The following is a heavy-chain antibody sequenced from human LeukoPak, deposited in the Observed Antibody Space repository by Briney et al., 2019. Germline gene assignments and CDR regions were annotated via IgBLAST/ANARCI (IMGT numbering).Heavy chain of an antibody. CDR3: AKEGGYNWYYFDY. J-gene: IGHJ4*02. D-gene: IGHD5-24*01. V-gene: IGHV3-23*01. CDR1: GFTFDNYG. Sequence: GGSLRLSCAASGFTFDNYGMRWVRQAPGKGLEWVSSISGSGGSTYYADSVKGRFTISRDNSKNTLYLQLNSLRAEDTAVYYCAKEGGYNWYYFDYWGQGTLVTVSS. CDR2: ISGSGGST.